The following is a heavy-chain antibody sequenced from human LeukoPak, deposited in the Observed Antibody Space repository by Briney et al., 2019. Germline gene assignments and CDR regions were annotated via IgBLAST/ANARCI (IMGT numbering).Heavy chain of an antibody. Sequence: GGSLRLSCIASGVALNRHVLSWVRQAPGKGLEWVSSIGGVGDRAHYADSVKGRFTISRDNSKNTLFLQLNSLRAEDTATYYCANSAFFWSAHPKFDDWGQGTLVTVSS. CDR3: ANSAFFWSAHPKFDD. V-gene: IGHV3-23*01. CDR1: GVALNRHV. J-gene: IGHJ4*02. CDR2: IGGVGDRA. D-gene: IGHD3-3*01.